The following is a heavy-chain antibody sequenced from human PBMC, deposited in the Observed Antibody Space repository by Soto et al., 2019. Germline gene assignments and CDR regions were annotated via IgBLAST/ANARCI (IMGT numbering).Heavy chain of an antibody. D-gene: IGHD3-3*01. Sequence: PSETLSLTCTVSGGSISTYYWNWVRQPPGKGLEWIGSFYYSGSTNYNPSLKSRVTISVDTSKNQFSLKLSSVTAADTAVYYCARESHDYDFWSGPGTYGMDVWGQGTTVTVSS. CDR3: ARESHDYDFWSGPGTYGMDV. CDR2: FYYSGST. V-gene: IGHV4-59*01. CDR1: GGSISTYY. J-gene: IGHJ6*02.